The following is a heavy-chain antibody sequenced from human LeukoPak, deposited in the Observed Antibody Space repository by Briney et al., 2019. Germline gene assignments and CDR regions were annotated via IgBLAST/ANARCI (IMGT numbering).Heavy chain of an antibody. CDR1: GGSISSSNW. CDR2: IYHSGST. J-gene: IGHJ4*02. V-gene: IGHV4-4*02. D-gene: IGHD3-10*01. Sequence: SETLSLTCAVSGGSISSSNWWSWVRPPPGKGLEWIGEIYHSGSTNYNPSLKSRVTISVDKSKNQFSLKLSSVTAADTAVYYCARAPMVRGVISEFDYWGQGTLVTVSS. CDR3: ARAPMVRGVISEFDY.